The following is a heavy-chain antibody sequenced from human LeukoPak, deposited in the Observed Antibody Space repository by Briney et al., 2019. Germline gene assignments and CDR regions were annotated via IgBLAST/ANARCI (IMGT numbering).Heavy chain of an antibody. D-gene: IGHD3-10*01. J-gene: IGHJ5*02. CDR2: IIPIFGTA. CDR3: ARREHGGDNWFDP. Sequence: SVKVSCKASVGTFSSYAISWVRQAPGQGLEWMGGIIPIFGTANYAQKFQGRVTITADESTSTAYMELSSLRSEDTAVYYCARREHGGDNWFDPWGQGTLVTVSS. V-gene: IGHV1-69*01. CDR1: VGTFSSYA.